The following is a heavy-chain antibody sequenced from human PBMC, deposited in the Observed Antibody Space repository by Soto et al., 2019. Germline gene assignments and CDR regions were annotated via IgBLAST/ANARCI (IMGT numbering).Heavy chain of an antibody. Sequence: QVHLVQSGAEMKKPGSSVKVSCKASGGTFSSYPINWVRQAPGQGLEWMGGIIPFFGTTHSAQKFQGRLTITAADSTRTTYMELSSLRSEDTAVYYCASRPVMEVAQYGNWFDPWGQGTLVTVSS. D-gene: IGHD2-15*01. V-gene: IGHV1-69*01. J-gene: IGHJ5*02. CDR3: ASRPVMEVAQYGNWFDP. CDR1: GGTFSSYP. CDR2: IIPFFGTT.